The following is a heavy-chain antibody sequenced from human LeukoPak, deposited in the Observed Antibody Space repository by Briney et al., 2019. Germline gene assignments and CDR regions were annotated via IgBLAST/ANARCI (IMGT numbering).Heavy chain of an antibody. D-gene: IGHD3-3*01. V-gene: IGHV1-69*13. J-gene: IGHJ4*02. CDR2: IITNFGTT. CDR1: GGTFSNYA. Sequence: ASVKVSCTASGGTFSNYAINWMRQAPGQGLEWLGGIITNFGTTNYAQKYQGRVAITADESTSTVYMELSSLRSEGTAVYYCARPRTYYDFWRGYPPFDYWGQGTLVTVSS. CDR3: ARPRTYYDFWRGYPPFDY.